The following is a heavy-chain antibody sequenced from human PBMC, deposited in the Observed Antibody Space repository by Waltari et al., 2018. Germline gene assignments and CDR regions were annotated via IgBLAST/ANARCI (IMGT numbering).Heavy chain of an antibody. CDR2: IRSKANSYAT. J-gene: IGHJ4*02. CDR1: GFTFSGSA. CDR3: TRPESD. V-gene: IGHV3-73*01. Sequence: EVQLVESGGGLVQPGGYLKLSCAASGFTFSGSAMHWVRQASGKGLEWVGRIRSKANSYATAYAASVKGRFTISRDDSKNTAYLQMNSLKTEDTAVYYCTRPESDWGQGTLVTVSS.